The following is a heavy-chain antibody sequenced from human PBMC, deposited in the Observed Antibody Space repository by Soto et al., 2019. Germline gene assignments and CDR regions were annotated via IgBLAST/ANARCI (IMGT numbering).Heavy chain of an antibody. D-gene: IGHD2-21*01. CDR3: VKGSTYSHRDYFHY. J-gene: IGHJ4*02. CDR1: GFIFDDYA. V-gene: IGHV3-9*01. Sequence: EVQLVESGGGLVQPGRSLRLSCAASGFIFDDYAMHWVRQAPGKGLEWVSGISWNSGGIVYADSVKGRFTISRDSAKNSLYLQMNSLRPEDTALYYCVKGSTYSHRDYFHYWGQGTLVTVSS. CDR2: ISWNSGGI.